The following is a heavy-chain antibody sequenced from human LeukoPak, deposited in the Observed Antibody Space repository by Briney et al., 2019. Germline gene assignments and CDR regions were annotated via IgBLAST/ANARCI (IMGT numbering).Heavy chain of an antibody. CDR2: ISWNSGSI. V-gene: IGHV3-9*01. CDR3: ARDLPTGSDYFDY. CDR1: GFTFDDYA. D-gene: IGHD6-6*01. Sequence: HPGGSLRLSCAASGFTFDDYAMHWVRQAPGKGLEWVSGISWNSGSIGYADSVKGRFTISRDNAKNSLYLQMNSLRAEDTAVYYCARDLPTGSDYFDYWGQGTLVTVSS. J-gene: IGHJ4*02.